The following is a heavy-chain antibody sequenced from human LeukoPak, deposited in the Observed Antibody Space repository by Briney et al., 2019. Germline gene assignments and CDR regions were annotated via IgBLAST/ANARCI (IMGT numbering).Heavy chain of an antibody. CDR1: GYTFTSYA. D-gene: IGHD3-3*01. Sequence: ASVKVSCKASGYTFTSYAMHWVRQAPGQRLEWMGWINAGNGNTKYSQKFQGRVTITRDTSASTVYMELSSLRSEDTAVYYCARFNDFWSGYYMMSGMDVWGQGTTVTVSS. V-gene: IGHV1-3*01. J-gene: IGHJ6*02. CDR3: ARFNDFWSGYYMMSGMDV. CDR2: INAGNGNT.